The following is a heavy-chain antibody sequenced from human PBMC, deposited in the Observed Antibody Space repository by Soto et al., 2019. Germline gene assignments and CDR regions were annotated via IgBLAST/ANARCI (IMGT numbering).Heavy chain of an antibody. D-gene: IGHD6-13*01. CDR3: ARWAAAGTKRGAYYYYGMDV. V-gene: IGHV4-39*01. CDR1: GGSISSSSYY. CDR2: IYYSGST. J-gene: IGHJ6*02. Sequence: QLQLQESGPGLVKPSETLSLTCTVSGGSISSSSYYWGWIRQPPGKGLEWIGSIYYSGSTYYNPSRKSLVTISADTSKNQFSLKLSSVTAADTAVYYCARWAAAGTKRGAYYYYGMDVWGQGTTVTVSS.